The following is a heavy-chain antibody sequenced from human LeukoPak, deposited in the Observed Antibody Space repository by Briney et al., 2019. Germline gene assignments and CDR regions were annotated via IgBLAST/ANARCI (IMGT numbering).Heavy chain of an antibody. D-gene: IGHD2-15*01. CDR2: ISSSSSYI. V-gene: IGHV3-21*01. Sequence: GGSLRLSCAASGFTFSSYSMNWVRQAPGKGLEWVSSISSSSSYIYYADSVKGRFTISRDNAKNSLYLQMNSLRAEDTAVYYCARDVGYCSGGSCYSWIYWGQGTLVTASS. CDR3: ARDVGYCSGGSCYSWIY. CDR1: GFTFSSYS. J-gene: IGHJ4*02.